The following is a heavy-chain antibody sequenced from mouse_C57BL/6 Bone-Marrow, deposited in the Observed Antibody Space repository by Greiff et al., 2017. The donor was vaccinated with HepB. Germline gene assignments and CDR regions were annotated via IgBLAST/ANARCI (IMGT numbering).Heavy chain of an antibody. CDR1: GFTFSSYG. V-gene: IGHV5-6*01. D-gene: IGHD2-3*01. CDR2: ISSGGSYT. Sequence: VQLKESGGDLVKPGGSLKLSCAASGFTFSSYGMSWVRQTPDKRLEWVATISSGGSYTYYPDSVKGRFTISRDNAKNTLYLQMSSLKSEDTAMYYCARHTKRWGFAYWGQGTLVTVSA. J-gene: IGHJ3*01. CDR3: ARHTKRWGFAY.